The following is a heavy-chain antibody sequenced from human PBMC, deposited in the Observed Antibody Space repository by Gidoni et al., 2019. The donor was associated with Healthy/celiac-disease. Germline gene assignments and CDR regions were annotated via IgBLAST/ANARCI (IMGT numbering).Heavy chain of an antibody. Sequence: QLQLQESGPGLVKPSATLSLTCTVSGGSISSSSYYWGWIRQPPGKGLEWIGSIYYSGSTYYNPSLKSRVTISVDTSKNQFSLKLSSVTAADTAVYYCARGVGGALYYYYGMDVWGQGTTVTVSS. J-gene: IGHJ6*02. D-gene: IGHD4-17*01. V-gene: IGHV4-39*01. CDR2: IYYSGST. CDR3: ARGVGGALYYYYGMDV. CDR1: GGSISSSSYY.